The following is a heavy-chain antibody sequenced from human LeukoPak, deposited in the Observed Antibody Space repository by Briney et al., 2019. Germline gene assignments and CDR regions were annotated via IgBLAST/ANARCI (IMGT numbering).Heavy chain of an antibody. CDR3: ARHAADFWSGYFVLFDY. Sequence: SETLSLTCTVSGGSISSYYWSWIRQPPGKGLEWIGYIYYSGSTNYNPSLKSRVTISVDTSKNQFSLKLSSVTAADTAVYYCARHAADFWSGYFVLFDYWGQGTLVTVSS. J-gene: IGHJ4*02. CDR1: GGSISSYY. CDR2: IYYSGST. V-gene: IGHV4-59*08. D-gene: IGHD3-3*01.